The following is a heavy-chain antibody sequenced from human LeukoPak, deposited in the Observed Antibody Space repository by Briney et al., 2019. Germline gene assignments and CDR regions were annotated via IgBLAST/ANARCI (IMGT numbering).Heavy chain of an antibody. D-gene: IGHD2-2*02. CDR1: GYTFTSYD. V-gene: IGHV1-8*01. CDR2: MNPNSGNT. CDR3: ASRYCSSTSCYTRLSYFDY. Sequence: GASVKVSCKASGYTFTSYDINWVRQATGQGLEWMGWMNPNSGNTGYAQKFQGRVTTTRNTSISTAYMELSSLRSEDTAAYYCASRYCSSTSCYTRLSYFDYWGRGTLVTVSS. J-gene: IGHJ4*02.